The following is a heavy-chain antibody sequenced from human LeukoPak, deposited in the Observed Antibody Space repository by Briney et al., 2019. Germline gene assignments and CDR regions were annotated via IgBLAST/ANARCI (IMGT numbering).Heavy chain of an antibody. CDR3: AEVRIASPDTLLLWYHVFDY. D-gene: IGHD3-10*01. CDR2: ISGSGGST. CDR1: GFTFSSYA. V-gene: IGHV3-23*01. Sequence: GGSLRLSCAASGFTFSSYAMSWVRQAAGKGLEWVSGISGSGGSTYYADSVKGRFTISRDNSKNTLYLQMNSLRAEDTAAYYCAEVRIASPDTLLLWYHVFDYWGQGTLVTVSS. J-gene: IGHJ4*02.